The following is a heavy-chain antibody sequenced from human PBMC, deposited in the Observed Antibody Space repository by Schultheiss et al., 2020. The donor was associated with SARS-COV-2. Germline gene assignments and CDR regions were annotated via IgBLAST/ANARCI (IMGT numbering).Heavy chain of an antibody. D-gene: IGHD6-6*01. Sequence: SETLSLTCTVSGGSISSYYWSWIRQPAGKGLEWIGRIYYSGSTNYNPSLKSRVTISVDTSKNQFSLKLSSVTAADTAVYYCARAYSSSYYYYYMDVWGKGTTVTVSS. J-gene: IGHJ6*03. CDR3: ARAYSSSYYYYYMDV. CDR2: IYYSGST. V-gene: IGHV4-4*07. CDR1: GGSISSYY.